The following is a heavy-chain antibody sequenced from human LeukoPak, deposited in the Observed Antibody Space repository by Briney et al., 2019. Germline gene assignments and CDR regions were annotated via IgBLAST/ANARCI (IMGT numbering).Heavy chain of an antibody. J-gene: IGHJ3*02. CDR2: XXSGGST. Sequence: PGGSLRLSCXASGFTVXXXXXXXVRQAPGKGXEXXXXXXSGGSTFXADSVEGRXXIXRDNSNNTLYLQMNSLRAEDTAMYYCAREYYDNSGGEDAFDIWGPGTMVTVSS. D-gene: IGHD3-22*01. V-gene: IGHV3-53*01. CDR1: GFTVXXXX. CDR3: AREYYDNSGGEDAFDI.